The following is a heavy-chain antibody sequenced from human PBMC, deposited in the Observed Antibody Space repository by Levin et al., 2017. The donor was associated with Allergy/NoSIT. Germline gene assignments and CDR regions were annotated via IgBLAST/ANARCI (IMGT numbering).Heavy chain of an antibody. CDR2: IIPIYGTA. Sequence: WASVKVSCKASGDTFTKYSIAWVRQAPGHGLEWMGGIIPIYGTANYAQKFQGRVTITADKSTSTAYMELSSLRSEDTAVYYCVRVDYYDRSRYYYVDSPYYGMDVWGQGTTVTVSS. D-gene: IGHD3-22*01. J-gene: IGHJ6*02. CDR3: VRVDYYDRSRYYYVDSPYYGMDV. CDR1: GDTFTKYS. V-gene: IGHV1-69*06.